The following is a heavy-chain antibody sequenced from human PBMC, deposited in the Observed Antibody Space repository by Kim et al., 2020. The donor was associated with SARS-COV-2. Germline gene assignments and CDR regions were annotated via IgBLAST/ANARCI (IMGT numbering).Heavy chain of an antibody. V-gene: IGHV3-11*01. CDR1: GFTFSDYY. D-gene: IGHD6-13*01. CDR3: AGIGGAAASPRDWFDP. CDR2: ISSSGSTI. J-gene: IGHJ5*02. Sequence: GGSLRLSCAASGFTFSDYYMSWIRQAPGKGLEWVSYISSSGSTIYYADSVKGRFTISRDNAKNSLYLQMNSLRAEDTAVYYCAGIGGAAASPRDWFDPWGQGTLVTVSS.